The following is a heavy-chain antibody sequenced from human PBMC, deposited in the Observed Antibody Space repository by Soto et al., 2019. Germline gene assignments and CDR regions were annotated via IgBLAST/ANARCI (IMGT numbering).Heavy chain of an antibody. V-gene: IGHV4-30-4*01. CDR2: IYYSGST. J-gene: IGHJ5*02. CDR3: ATWFDYGDYVGLNWFDP. D-gene: IGHD4-17*01. Sequence: SETLSLTCTVSGGSISSGDYYWSWIRQPPGKGLEWIGYIYYSGSTYYNPSLKSRVTISVDTSKNQFSLKLSSVTAADTAVYYCATWFDYGDYVGLNWFDPWGQGTLVTVS. CDR1: GGSISSGDYY.